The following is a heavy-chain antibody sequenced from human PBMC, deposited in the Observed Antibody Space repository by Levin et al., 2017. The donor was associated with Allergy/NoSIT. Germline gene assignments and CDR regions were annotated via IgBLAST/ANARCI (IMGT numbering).Heavy chain of an antibody. CDR1: GYTFTGYY. D-gene: IGHD6-6*01. J-gene: IGHJ4*02. CDR2: INPNSGGT. V-gene: IGHV1-2*02. Sequence: ASVKVSCKASGYTFTGYYMHWVRQAPGQGLEWMGWINPNSGGTNYAQKFQGRVTMTRDTSISTAYMELSRLRSDDTAVYYCARTPPEYSSSPTTGYWGQGTLVTVSS. CDR3: ARTPPEYSSSPTTGY.